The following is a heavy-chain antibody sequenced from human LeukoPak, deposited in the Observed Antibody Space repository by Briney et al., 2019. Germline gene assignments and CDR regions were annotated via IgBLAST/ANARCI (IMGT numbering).Heavy chain of an antibody. Sequence: GASVKVSCKASGYTFTSYAMHWVRQAPGQRLEWMGWINAGNGNTKYSQKFQGRVTITRDTSASTAYMELSSLRSEDTAVYYCARDPRLGPGAFDIWGQGTMVTVSS. V-gene: IGHV1-3*01. D-gene: IGHD1-14*01. J-gene: IGHJ3*02. CDR2: INAGNGNT. CDR3: ARDPRLGPGAFDI. CDR1: GYTFTSYA.